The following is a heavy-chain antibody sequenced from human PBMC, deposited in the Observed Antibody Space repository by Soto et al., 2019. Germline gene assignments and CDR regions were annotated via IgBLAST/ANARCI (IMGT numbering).Heavy chain of an antibody. CDR1: GGSISSYY. CDR2: IYYSGST. Sequence: QVQLQESGPGLVKPSETLSLTCTVSGGSISSYYWSWIRQPPGKGLEWIGYIYYSGSTNYNPSLKSRVTIXVXXSKNQYSLKLSSVTAADTAVYYCARAYSSSSRFDPWGQGTLVTVSS. D-gene: IGHD6-6*01. V-gene: IGHV4-59*01. J-gene: IGHJ5*02. CDR3: ARAYSSSSRFDP.